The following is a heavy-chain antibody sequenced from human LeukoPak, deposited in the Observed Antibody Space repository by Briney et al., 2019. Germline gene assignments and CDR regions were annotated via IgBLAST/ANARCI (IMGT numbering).Heavy chain of an antibody. V-gene: IGHV3-20*04. J-gene: IGHJ4*02. D-gene: IGHD5-24*01. CDR1: GFTFHDHG. CDR2: INWNGINT. CDR3: ARDRLDGWLQEQDF. Sequence: GGSLRLSCAASGFTFHDHGMSWVRQAPGKGLEWVSGINWNGINTGYADSVRGRFTISRDSAKNSLYLQMDSLRADDMALYYCARDRLDGWLQEQDFWGQGTLVTVSS.